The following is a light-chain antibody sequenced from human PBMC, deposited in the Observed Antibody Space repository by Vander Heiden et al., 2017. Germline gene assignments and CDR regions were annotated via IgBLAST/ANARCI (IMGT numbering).Light chain of an antibody. CDR2: STS. V-gene: IGLV7-43*01. CDR1: SGAVTSGFY. J-gene: IGLJ3*02. CDR3: LLFYAGARV. Sequence: QTVATQEPSLTVSPGGTVTLTCSSSSGAVTSGFYATWFQQKPGQAPTSLIYSTSNKHSWTPARFSGSLLGGKAALTLSGVQPEDEAEYYCLLFYAGARVFGGGTKLTVL.